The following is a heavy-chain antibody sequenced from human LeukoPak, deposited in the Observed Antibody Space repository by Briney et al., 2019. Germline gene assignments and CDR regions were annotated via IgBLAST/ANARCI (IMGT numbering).Heavy chain of an antibody. V-gene: IGHV3-7*01. CDR1: GFTFSSYW. J-gene: IGHJ4*02. CDR2: IKEDGNEK. Sequence: PGGSLRLSCAASGFTFSSYWMSWVRQAPGKGLEWVASIKEDGNEKFHVDSVKGRFTISRDNAKSSLFLQMNSLRAEDTAVYYCARGEWELLMVIGYYWGQGTLVTVSS. CDR3: ARGEWELLMVIGYY. D-gene: IGHD1-26*01.